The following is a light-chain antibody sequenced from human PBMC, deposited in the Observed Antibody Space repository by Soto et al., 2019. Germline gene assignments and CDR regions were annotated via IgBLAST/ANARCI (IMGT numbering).Light chain of an antibody. CDR3: EQYKSYWK. CDR2: DVS. Sequence: DIQMAQSPSSLSASVGDRVTITCRASQSISTWLAWYQQKPGKAPKALIYDVSSLESGVPSRFSGSGSGTEFTLTISSLQPDDFATYYCEQYKSYWKLGQGTKVDIK. CDR1: QSISTW. V-gene: IGKV1-5*01. J-gene: IGKJ1*01.